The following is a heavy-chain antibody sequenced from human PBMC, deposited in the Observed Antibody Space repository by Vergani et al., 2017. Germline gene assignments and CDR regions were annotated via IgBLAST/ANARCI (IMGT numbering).Heavy chain of an antibody. Sequence: QVQLVQSGAEVKKPGASVKVSCKASGYTFTSYYMHWVRQAPGQGLEWMGRIIPILGLSNYAQKFQGRVTITADKSTSTAYMELSSLRSEDTAVYYCARGTGGYCSGGSCRQDYYYYGMDVWGQGTTVTVSS. J-gene: IGHJ6*02. D-gene: IGHD2-15*01. V-gene: IGHV1-69*09. CDR3: ARGTGGYCSGGSCRQDYYYYGMDV. CDR2: IIPILGLS. CDR1: GYTFTSYY.